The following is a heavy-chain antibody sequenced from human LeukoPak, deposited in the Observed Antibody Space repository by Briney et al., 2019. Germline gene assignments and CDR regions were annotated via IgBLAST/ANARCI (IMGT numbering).Heavy chain of an antibody. D-gene: IGHD5-24*01. CDR1: GFTFSTYW. Sequence: GGSLRLSCGASGFTFSTYWMTWVRQAPGEGLGWVANINQAGSVEHYVDSVQGRFTISRDKANNSLYLQMNSLRAEDAGVYFRARRDGYNLRGTYFYHMDVWGKGTRVSVSS. CDR2: INQAGSVE. CDR3: ARRDGYNLRGTYFYHMDV. V-gene: IGHV3-7*01. J-gene: IGHJ6*04.